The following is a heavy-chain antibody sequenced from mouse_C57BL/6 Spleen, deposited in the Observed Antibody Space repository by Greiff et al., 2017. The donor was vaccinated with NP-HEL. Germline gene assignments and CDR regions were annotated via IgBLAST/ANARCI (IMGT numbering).Heavy chain of an antibody. CDR3: TRDPYYGSSPYFDY. V-gene: IGHV5-9-1*02. D-gene: IGHD1-1*01. J-gene: IGHJ2*01. CDR2: ISSGGDYI. Sequence: EVQRVESGEGLVKPGGSLKLSCAASGFTFSSYAMSWVRQTPEKRLEWVAYISSGGDYIYYADTVKGRFTISRDNARNTLYLQMSSLKSEDTAMYYCTRDPYYGSSPYFDYWGQGTTLTVSS. CDR1: GFTFSSYA.